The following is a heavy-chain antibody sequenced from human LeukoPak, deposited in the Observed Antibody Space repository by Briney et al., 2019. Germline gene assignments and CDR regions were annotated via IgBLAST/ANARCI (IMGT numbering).Heavy chain of an antibody. D-gene: IGHD2-2*01. V-gene: IGHV3-13*01. J-gene: IGHJ6*04. Sequence: PGGSLRLSCAASGFTFSNYDMHWVRQATGKGLEWVSSIDTGGDTCYPGSVKGRFTISRENAKKSFYLQMNSLRAGDTAVYYCARGSCSSSSCYERLNGLDVWGEGTTVTVSS. CDR3: ARGSCSSSSCYERLNGLDV. CDR2: IDTGGDT. CDR1: GFTFSNYD.